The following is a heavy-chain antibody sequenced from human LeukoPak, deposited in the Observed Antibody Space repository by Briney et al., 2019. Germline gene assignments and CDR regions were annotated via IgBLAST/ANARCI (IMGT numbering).Heavy chain of an antibody. CDR2: IYYSGST. CDR1: GGSISSGGYY. D-gene: IGHD3-22*01. V-gene: IGHV4-31*03. Sequence: PSQTLSLTCTVSGGSISSGGYYWSWIRQHPGKGLEWIGYIYYSGSTYYNPSFKSRVIISVDTSKNQFSLKLSSVTAADKAVDYCARGYYYDSRGYYYYGMDVWGQGTTVTVSS. J-gene: IGHJ6*02. CDR3: ARGYYYDSRGYYYYGMDV.